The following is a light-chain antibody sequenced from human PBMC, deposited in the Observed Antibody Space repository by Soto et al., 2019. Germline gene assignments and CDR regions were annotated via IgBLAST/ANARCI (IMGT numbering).Light chain of an antibody. CDR1: WSLSSG. V-gene: IGKV3-15*01. Sequence: EIVMTKSPATPYVSKGARATLSCRANWSLSSGLAWYQQKPGQAPRLLIFDASSRAAGIPDRFSGSGSGTEFTLTISSLQSEDFTLYYCQQCNILPRTFGQGGMV. CDR3: QQCNILPRT. J-gene: IGKJ1*01. CDR2: DAS.